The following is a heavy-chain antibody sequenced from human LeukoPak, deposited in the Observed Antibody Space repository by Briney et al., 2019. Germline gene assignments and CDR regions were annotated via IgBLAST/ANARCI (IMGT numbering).Heavy chain of an antibody. V-gene: IGHV3-21*01. Sequence: GGSLRLSCAASGFTLSSYTMNWVRLAPGKGLEWVSPISSGSGYIQYADSVKGRFTISRDNAENSVFLQMRSLRVDDTALYYCVRGWFDFWGQGTPVTVSS. J-gene: IGHJ5*01. CDR1: GFTLSSYT. CDR2: ISSGSGYI. CDR3: VRGWFDF.